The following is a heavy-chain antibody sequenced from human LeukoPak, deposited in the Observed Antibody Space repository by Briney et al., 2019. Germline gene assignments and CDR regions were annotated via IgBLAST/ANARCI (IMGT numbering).Heavy chain of an antibody. CDR2: FDPKDGET. CDR1: GYTLTELS. Sequence: GASVRVSCKVSGYTLTELSMHWVRQAPGKGLEWMGGFDPKDGETIYAQKFQGRVTMTEDTSTDTAYMELSSLISDDTAVYYCAGGDNTGYHDFWGQGTLLTVSS. D-gene: IGHD3-22*01. V-gene: IGHV1-24*01. CDR3: AGGDNTGYHDF. J-gene: IGHJ4*02.